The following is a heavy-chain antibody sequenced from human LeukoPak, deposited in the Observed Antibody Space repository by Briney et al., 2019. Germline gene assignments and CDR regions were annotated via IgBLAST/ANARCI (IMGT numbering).Heavy chain of an antibody. D-gene: IGHD6-13*01. CDR3: ARLGRIAAVGLNHYGMDV. CDR2: VNHGGTT. J-gene: IGHJ6*02. Sequence: SETLSLTCALYAGSSSGYCWRWIRQPPGKGLEWIGDVNHGGTTNYNPSLKSRVTISVDTSKNQFSLKLSSVTAADKAVYYCARLGRIAAVGLNHYGMDVWGQGTTVTVSS. V-gene: IGHV4-34*01. CDR1: AGSSSGYC.